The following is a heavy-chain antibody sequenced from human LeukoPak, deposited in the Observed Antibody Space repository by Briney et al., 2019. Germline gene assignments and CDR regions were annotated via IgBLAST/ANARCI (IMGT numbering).Heavy chain of an antibody. CDR3: ARDKDSNGGDAFDI. J-gene: IGHJ3*02. CDR2: ISSSSSYI. D-gene: IGHD6-19*01. Sequence: PGGSLRLSCAASGFTFSSYGMHWVRQAPGKGLEWVSSISSSSSYIYYADSVKGRFTISRDNAKNSLYLQMNSLRAEDTAVYYCARDKDSNGGDAFDIWGQGTMVTVSS. CDR1: GFTFSSYG. V-gene: IGHV3-21*01.